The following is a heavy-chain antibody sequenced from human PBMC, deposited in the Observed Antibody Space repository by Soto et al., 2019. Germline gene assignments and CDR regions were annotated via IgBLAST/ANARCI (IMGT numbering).Heavy chain of an antibody. D-gene: IGHD6-19*01. CDR1: GFTFSSYG. Sequence: PGGSLRLSCAASGFTFSSYGMHWVRQAPGKGLEWVAVIWYDGSNKYYADSVKGRFTISRDNSKNTLYLQMNSLRAEDTAVYYCAKDYGIAVDGPIDYWGQGTLVTVS. CDR3: AKDYGIAVDGPIDY. CDR2: IWYDGSNK. J-gene: IGHJ4*02. V-gene: IGHV3-33*06.